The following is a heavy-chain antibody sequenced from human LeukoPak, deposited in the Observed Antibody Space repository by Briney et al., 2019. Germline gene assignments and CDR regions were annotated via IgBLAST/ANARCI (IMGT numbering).Heavy chain of an antibody. CDR2: IYHGGTT. CDR1: GDSITTSRW. D-gene: IGHD4-23*01. CDR3: ATYLYGGDYGSYYFGY. Sequence: PSETLSLTCAVSGDSITTSRWWSWARQPPGKGLEWIGEIYHGGTTNYNPSLKSRVIMSVDKSKNHFSLKLTSVTAADTAVYYCATYLYGGDYGSYYFGYWGQGTLVTVSS. V-gene: IGHV4-4*02. J-gene: IGHJ4*02.